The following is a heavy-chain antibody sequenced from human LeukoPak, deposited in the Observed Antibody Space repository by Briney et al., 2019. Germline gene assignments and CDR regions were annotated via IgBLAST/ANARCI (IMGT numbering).Heavy chain of an antibody. D-gene: IGHD6-13*01. CDR1: GGSFSGYY. V-gene: IGHV4-34*01. Sequence: SETLPLTCAVYGGSFSGYYWSWIRQPPGKGLEWIGEINHSGSTNYNPSLKSRVTISVDTSKNQFSLKLSSVTAADTAVYYCARGRIAAAAPFDYWGQGALDTVSS. CDR3: ARGRIAAAAPFDY. CDR2: INHSGST. J-gene: IGHJ4*02.